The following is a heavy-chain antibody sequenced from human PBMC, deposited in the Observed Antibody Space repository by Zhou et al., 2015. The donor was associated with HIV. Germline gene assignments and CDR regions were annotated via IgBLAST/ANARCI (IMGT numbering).Heavy chain of an antibody. D-gene: IGHD3-22*01. CDR1: GYTFTKYG. J-gene: IGHJ2*01. CDR2: ISAYNGNT. Sequence: QVQLVQSGSEVKKPGSSVKVSCKASGYTFTKYGISWVRQAPGQGLEWMGWISAYNGNTNYAQKLQDRVTMTTDTYTNSAYMELRSLRSDDTAVYYCTRLELGYYYDSSGPFDLWGRGTLVTVSS. V-gene: IGHV1-18*01. CDR3: TRLELGYYYDSSGPFDL.